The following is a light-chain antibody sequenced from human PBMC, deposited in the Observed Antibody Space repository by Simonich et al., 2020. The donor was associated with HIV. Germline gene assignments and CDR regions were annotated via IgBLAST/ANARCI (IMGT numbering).Light chain of an antibody. V-gene: IGLV3-1*01. CDR2: QDS. CDR3: QAWDSSTASLV. J-gene: IGLJ3*02. CDR1: KLGDKF. Sequence: SYELTQPPSVSVSPGQTASITCSGDKLGDKFACWSQPKSGQSPVLVIYQDSKRPSGIPERFAGSNSGNTATLTISGTQAMDEADYYCQAWDSSTASLVFGGGTKLTVL.